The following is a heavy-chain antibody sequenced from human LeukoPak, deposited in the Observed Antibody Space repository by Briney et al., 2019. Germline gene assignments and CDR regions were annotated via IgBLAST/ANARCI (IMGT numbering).Heavy chain of an antibody. CDR2: ISSSSSYT. CDR3: ARDGGAYGSGSYYLDY. CDR1: GFTLSDYY. J-gene: IGHJ4*02. Sequence: PGGSLRLSCAASGFTLSDYYMSWIRQAPGKGLEWVSYISSSSSYTNYADSVKGRFTISRDNAKNSLYLQMNSLRAEDTAVYYCARDGGAYGSGSYYLDYWGQGTLVTVSS. V-gene: IGHV3-11*05. D-gene: IGHD3-10*01.